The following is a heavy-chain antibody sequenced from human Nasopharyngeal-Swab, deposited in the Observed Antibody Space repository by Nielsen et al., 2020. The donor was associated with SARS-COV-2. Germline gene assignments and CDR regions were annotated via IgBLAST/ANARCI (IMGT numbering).Heavy chain of an antibody. CDR3: AREENWGGFDY. Sequence: SETLSLTCTVSGGSISSYYWSWIRQPPGKGLEWIGYIYYSGSTNYNPSLKSRVTISVDTSKNQFSLKLSSVTAADTAVYYCAREENWGGFDYWGQGTLVTVSS. D-gene: IGHD7-27*01. V-gene: IGHV4-59*12. CDR2: IYYSGST. J-gene: IGHJ4*02. CDR1: GGSISSYY.